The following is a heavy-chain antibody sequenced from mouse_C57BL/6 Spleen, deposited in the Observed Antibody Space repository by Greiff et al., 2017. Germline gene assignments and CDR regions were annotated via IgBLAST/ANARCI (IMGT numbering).Heavy chain of an antibody. J-gene: IGHJ3*01. CDR3: ARFYDGYFAWFAY. D-gene: IGHD2-3*01. V-gene: IGHV1-81*01. CDR2: IYPRSGNT. CDR1: GYTFTSYG. Sequence: QVQLKQSGAELARPGASVKLSCKASGYTFTSYGISWVKQRTGQGLEWIGEIYPRSGNTYYNEKFKGEATLTADKSSSTAYMELRSLTSEDSAVYFCARFYDGYFAWFAYWGQGTLVTVSA.